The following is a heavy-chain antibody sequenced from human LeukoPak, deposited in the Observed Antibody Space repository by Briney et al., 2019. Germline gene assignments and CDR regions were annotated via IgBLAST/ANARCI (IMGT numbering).Heavy chain of an antibody. Sequence: SETLSLTCTVSGGSISSYYWSWIRQPPGKGLEWIGYIYYSGSTNYNPSLKSRVTISVDTSKNQFSLKLSSVTAADTAVYYCARDAGYSENWFDPWGQGTLVTVSS. J-gene: IGHJ5*02. CDR2: IYYSGST. V-gene: IGHV4-59*01. CDR1: GGSISSYY. CDR3: ARDAGYSENWFDP. D-gene: IGHD1-1*01.